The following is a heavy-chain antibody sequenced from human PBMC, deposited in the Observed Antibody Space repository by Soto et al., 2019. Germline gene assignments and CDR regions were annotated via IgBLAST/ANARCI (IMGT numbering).Heavy chain of an antibody. CDR3: TLLWFGESTYYYYGMDV. CDR2: IRSKAYGGTT. V-gene: IGHV3-49*03. CDR1: GFTFGDYA. D-gene: IGHD3-10*01. Sequence: GSLRLSCTASGFTFGDYAMSWFRQAPGKGLEWVGFIRSKAYGGTTEYAASVKGRFTISRDDSKSIAYLQMNSLKTEDTAVYYCTLLWFGESTYYYYGMDVWGQGTTVTVSS. J-gene: IGHJ6*02.